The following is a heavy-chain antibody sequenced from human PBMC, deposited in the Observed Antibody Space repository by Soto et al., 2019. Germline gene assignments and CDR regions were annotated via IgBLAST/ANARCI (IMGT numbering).Heavy chain of an antibody. CDR3: ARDKPNYGSGISYYYYYGMDV. J-gene: IGHJ6*02. CDR1: GGSISSGGYY. D-gene: IGHD3-10*01. CDR2: IYYSGST. Sequence: QVQLQESGPGLVKPSQTLSLTCTVSGGSISSGGYYWSWIRQHPGKGLEWIGYIYYSGSTYYNPSLKRRVTISVDTSKNQFSLKLSSVTAADTAVYYCARDKPNYGSGISYYYYYGMDVWGQGTTVTVSS. V-gene: IGHV4-31*03.